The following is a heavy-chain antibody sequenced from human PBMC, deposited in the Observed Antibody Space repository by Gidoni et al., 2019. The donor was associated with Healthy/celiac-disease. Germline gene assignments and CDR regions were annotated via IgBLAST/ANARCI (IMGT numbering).Heavy chain of an antibody. D-gene: IGHD2-2*01. CDR2: ISSSSSTI. CDR3: ARDRRHSYCSSTSCYEGGFDY. CDR1: GFTFRSYS. Sequence: EVQLVESGGGLVQPGGSLRLSCAASGFTFRSYSMTWVRQAPGKGLEWVSYISSSSSTIYYADSVKGRFTSSRDNAKNSLYLQMNSLRAEDTAVYYCARDRRHSYCSSTSCYEGGFDYWGQGTLVTVSS. J-gene: IGHJ4*02. V-gene: IGHV3-48*01.